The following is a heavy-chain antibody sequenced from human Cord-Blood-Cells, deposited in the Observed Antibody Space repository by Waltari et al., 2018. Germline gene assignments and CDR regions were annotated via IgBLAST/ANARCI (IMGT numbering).Heavy chain of an antibody. CDR2: IIPILSIA. D-gene: IGHD2-8*01. J-gene: IGHJ4*02. CDR1: GGTFSSYN. CDR3: ARSEVHAPPGY. V-gene: IGHV1-69*02. Sequence: QVQLVQSGAEVKKPGSSVKVSCKASGGTFSSYNISWVRQAPGQGLEWMGRIIPILSIANYAQKFQGRVTITADKSTSTAYMELSSLRSEDTAVYYCARSEVHAPPGYWGQGTLVTVSS.